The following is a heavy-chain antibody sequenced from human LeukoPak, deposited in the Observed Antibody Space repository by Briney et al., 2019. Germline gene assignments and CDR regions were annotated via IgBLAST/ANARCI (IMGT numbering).Heavy chain of an antibody. Sequence: PGGSLRLSCAASGFTFSSHSMNWVRQAPGKGLKWVSGISSSSSYLYYTDSVKGRFTVPRDNAKNSLYLQMNSLRAEDTAVYYCARAYSGSYNWFDPWGQGTLVTVSS. V-gene: IGHV3-21*01. CDR1: GFTFSSHS. CDR3: ARAYSGSYNWFDP. D-gene: IGHD1-26*01. CDR2: ISSSSSYL. J-gene: IGHJ5*02.